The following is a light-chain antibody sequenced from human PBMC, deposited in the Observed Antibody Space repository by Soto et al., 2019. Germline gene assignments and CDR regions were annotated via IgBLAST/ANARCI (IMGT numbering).Light chain of an antibody. Sequence: DIQITQSPSTLSASVGDRVIISCRASQSPGTWMAWYQQKPGTAPVLLIYDVSKLESGVPSRFSGRASGTEFTLTITSLQPDDFATYYCQQYFSYPLTFGGGTKVELK. CDR3: QQYFSYPLT. CDR1: QSPGTW. J-gene: IGKJ4*01. V-gene: IGKV1-5*01. CDR2: DVS.